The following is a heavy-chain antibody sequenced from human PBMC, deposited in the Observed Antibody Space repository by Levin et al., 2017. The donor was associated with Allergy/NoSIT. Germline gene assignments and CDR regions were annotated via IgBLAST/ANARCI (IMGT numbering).Heavy chain of an antibody. Sequence: GESLKISCAASGFTFSSYAMSWVRQAPGKGLEWVSAISGSGGSTYYADSVKGRFTISRDNSKNTLYLQMNSMRAEDTAVYYCAKDRNYDFWSGYNGGFCDYWGQGTLVTVSS. CDR3: AKDRNYDFWSGYNGGFCDY. J-gene: IGHJ4*02. CDR1: GFTFSSYA. CDR2: ISGSGGST. D-gene: IGHD3-3*01. V-gene: IGHV3-23*01.